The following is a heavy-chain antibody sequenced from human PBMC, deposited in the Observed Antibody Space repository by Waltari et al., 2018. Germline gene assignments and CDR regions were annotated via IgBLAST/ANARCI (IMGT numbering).Heavy chain of an antibody. D-gene: IGHD3-22*01. Sequence: EVQLVESGGGLVQPGGSLRLSCAASGFTFSNYWMHWVRQAPGKGLVGVSRIDRDGTSTSYADSVKGRFTISRDNAKNTLFLQMNSLRGEDTAVYYCARDQGGARGFMDSWGQGTLVTVSS. J-gene: IGHJ4*02. CDR2: IDRDGTST. CDR1: GFTFSNYW. V-gene: IGHV3-74*01. CDR3: ARDQGGARGFMDS.